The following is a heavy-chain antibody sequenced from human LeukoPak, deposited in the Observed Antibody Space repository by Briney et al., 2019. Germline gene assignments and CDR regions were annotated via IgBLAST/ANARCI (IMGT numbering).Heavy chain of an antibody. V-gene: IGHV3-11*01. CDR3: TKAEGLGPGAHFDQ. Sequence: GGSLRLSCAASGFSFSRFYMSWVRQTPGKALEWISYIPTSGISVQYADSVRGRFTASRDDAMNSLHLQMDSLRVEDTAVYYCTKAEGLGPGAHFDQWGQGALVIVSS. CDR1: GFSFSRFY. J-gene: IGHJ4*02. CDR2: IPTSGISV.